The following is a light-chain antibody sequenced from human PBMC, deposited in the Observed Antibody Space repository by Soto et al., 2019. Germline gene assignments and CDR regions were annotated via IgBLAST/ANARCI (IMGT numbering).Light chain of an antibody. CDR2: GAS. J-gene: IGKJ1*01. CDR1: QSLSSN. Sequence: EIVMTQSPAALSVSPGERATLSCRASQSLSSNLAWYQQKPGQAPRLLIYGASSRATGIPVRFSGSGSGTEFTLTISSLQSEDFAVYYCQQYNNWPRTFGQGTKVDI. CDR3: QQYNNWPRT. V-gene: IGKV3-15*01.